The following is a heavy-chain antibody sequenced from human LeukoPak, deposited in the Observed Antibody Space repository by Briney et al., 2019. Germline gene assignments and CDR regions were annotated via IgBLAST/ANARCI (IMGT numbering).Heavy chain of an antibody. V-gene: IGHV4-34*01. Sequence: SETLSLTCAVYGGSFSGYYWSWIRQPPGKGLEWIGEINHSGSTNYNPSLKSRVTISVDTSKNQFSLKLSSVTAADTAVYYCARDVLNDYVWGSYRGNYFDYWGQGTLVTVFS. J-gene: IGHJ4*02. D-gene: IGHD3-16*02. CDR2: INHSGST. CDR3: ARDVLNDYVWGSYRGNYFDY. CDR1: GGSFSGYY.